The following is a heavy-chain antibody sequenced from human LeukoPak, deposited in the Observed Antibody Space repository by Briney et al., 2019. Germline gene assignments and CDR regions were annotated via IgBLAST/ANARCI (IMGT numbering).Heavy chain of an antibody. CDR1: GFTLSVYY. V-gene: IGHV3-11*03. D-gene: IGHD2-21*02. CDR2: ISSTGSST. J-gene: IGHJ4*02. CDR3: ARKLGGAQCGGDCFFDH. Sequence: PGGSLRLSCAASGFTLSVYYMSWFRQAPGKGLEWIGYISSTGSSTTYADSVRGRFTISRDNAKSLLFLQMDSLRAEDTAVYYCARKLGGAQCGGDCFFDHWGRGTLVAVSS.